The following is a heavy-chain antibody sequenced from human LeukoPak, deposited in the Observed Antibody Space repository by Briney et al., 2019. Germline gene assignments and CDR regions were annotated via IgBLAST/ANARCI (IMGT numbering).Heavy chain of an antibody. V-gene: IGHV1-2*02. D-gene: IGHD1-26*01. CDR3: ARGPIGGLRKGFDI. CDR2: ITTHNGAT. CDR1: GNTFAGYY. J-gene: IGHJ4*02. Sequence: ASVRVSCKASGNTFAGYYVHWVRQAPGQGLEWMGWITTHNGATNYAQHFQGRVTMTTDTAVTTADMDLDGLISDDAAVYFCARGPIGGLRKGFDIWGQGTLVTVSS.